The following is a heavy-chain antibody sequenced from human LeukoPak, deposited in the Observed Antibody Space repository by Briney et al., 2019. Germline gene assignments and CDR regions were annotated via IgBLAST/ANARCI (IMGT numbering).Heavy chain of an antibody. CDR2: IYYSGST. CDR3: ARDSGSRTWFDP. Sequence: SETLSLTCTVSGGSISSGGYYWSWIRQHPGKGLEWIGYIYYSGSTYYNPSLKSRVTISVDTSKNQFSLKLSSVTAADTAVYYCARDSGSRTWFDPWGQGTLVTVSS. D-gene: IGHD1-14*01. V-gene: IGHV4-31*03. J-gene: IGHJ5*02. CDR1: GGSISSGGYY.